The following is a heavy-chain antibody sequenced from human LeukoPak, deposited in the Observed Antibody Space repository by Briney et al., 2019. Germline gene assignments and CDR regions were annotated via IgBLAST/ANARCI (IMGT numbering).Heavy chain of an antibody. J-gene: IGHJ4*02. V-gene: IGHV3-13*01. CDR1: GVTFSSYD. D-gene: IGHD2-15*01. CDR2: IGTAGDT. Sequence: GGSLRLSCAASGVTFSSYDMHWVRQATGKGLEWVSAIGTAGDTYYPGSVKGRFTISRENAKNSLYLQMNSLRAGDTAVYYCARGYCSGGSCAYFDYWGQGTLVTVSS. CDR3: ARGYCSGGSCAYFDY.